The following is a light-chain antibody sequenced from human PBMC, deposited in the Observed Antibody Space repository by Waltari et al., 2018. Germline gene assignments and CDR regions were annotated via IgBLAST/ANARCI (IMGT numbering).Light chain of an antibody. V-gene: IGLV1-47*01. J-gene: IGLJ3*02. CDR1: TSNIGRNY. Sequence: QSVLTQPPSASGTPGQRVTISCSGSTSNIGRNYVYWYQQFPGTAPKLLVYRNNGRPSGVPVRISGSKSGTSASLAISGLRSEDEADYYCATWDGSLTAWVFGGGTKVTVL. CDR2: RNN. CDR3: ATWDGSLTAWV.